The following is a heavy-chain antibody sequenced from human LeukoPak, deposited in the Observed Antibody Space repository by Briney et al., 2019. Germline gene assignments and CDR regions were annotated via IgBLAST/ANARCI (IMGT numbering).Heavy chain of an antibody. Sequence: GGSLRLSCAASGFTFSSYSMNWVRQAPGKGLEWVSYISSSSSTIYYADSVKGRFTISRDNAKNSLYLQMNCLRAEDTAVYYCAKLAPYYYYGMDVWGQGTTVTVSS. CDR3: AKLAPYYYYGMDV. CDR1: GFTFSSYS. J-gene: IGHJ6*02. CDR2: ISSSSSTI. V-gene: IGHV3-48*01. D-gene: IGHD1-26*01.